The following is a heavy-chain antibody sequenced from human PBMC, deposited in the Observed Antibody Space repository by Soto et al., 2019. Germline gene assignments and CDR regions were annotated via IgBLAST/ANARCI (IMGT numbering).Heavy chain of an antibody. J-gene: IGHJ4*02. Sequence: QVPLQESGPALVKPSETLSLTCTVSGGSMSGQHWSWIRLPPGKGLEWIGHHSDSSSYNPSLKSRVTISTDTSKNQFSLRLSSVTAADTAVYYCATYSVGEGGRGYWGQGALVTVSS. D-gene: IGHD5-12*01. CDR2: HHSDSS. V-gene: IGHV4-4*09. CDR1: GGSMSGQH. CDR3: ATYSVGEGGRGY.